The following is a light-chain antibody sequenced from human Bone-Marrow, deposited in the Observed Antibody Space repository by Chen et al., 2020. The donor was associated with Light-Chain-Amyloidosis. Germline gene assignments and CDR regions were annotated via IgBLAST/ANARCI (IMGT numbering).Light chain of an antibody. V-gene: IGKV3-15*01. CDR2: GAS. CDR1: QSVSSN. Sequence: EIVMTQSPATLSVSPGERATLSCRASQSVSSNLAWYQQKPGQAPRLLIYGASTRATGIPARFSGSGSGTEFTLTISSLQSEGFAVYYCQQYNNWTPLTFGGGTKVEIK. J-gene: IGKJ4*01. CDR3: QQYNNWTPLT.